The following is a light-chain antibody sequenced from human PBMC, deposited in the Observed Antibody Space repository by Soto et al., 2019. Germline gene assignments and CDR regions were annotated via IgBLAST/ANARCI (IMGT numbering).Light chain of an antibody. CDR3: MQGTHWPIT. CDR2: KVS. V-gene: IGKV2-30*02. CDR1: QSLVHSDGIAY. Sequence: DVVMTQSPLSLPVTLGQPASISCRSNQSLVHSDGIAYFSWFQQRPGRSPRRXIYKVSNRDSGVPARVSGSGSGTDVALKISRVEAEDVGVDYCMQGTHWPITFGQGTRLEIK. J-gene: IGKJ5*01.